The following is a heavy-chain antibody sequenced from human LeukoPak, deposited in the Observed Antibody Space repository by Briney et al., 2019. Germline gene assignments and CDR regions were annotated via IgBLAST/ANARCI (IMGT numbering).Heavy chain of an antibody. J-gene: IGHJ6*02. D-gene: IGHD3-3*01. Sequence: PGGSLRLSCAASGFTFSSYAMHWVRQAPGKGLEWVAVISYDGSNKYYADSVKGRFTISRDNSKNTLYLQMNSLRAEDTAVYYCARPITYYDFWSGKSNYYGMDVWGQGTTVTVSS. CDR2: ISYDGSNK. CDR1: GFTFSSYA. V-gene: IGHV3-30-3*01. CDR3: ARPITYYDFWSGKSNYYGMDV.